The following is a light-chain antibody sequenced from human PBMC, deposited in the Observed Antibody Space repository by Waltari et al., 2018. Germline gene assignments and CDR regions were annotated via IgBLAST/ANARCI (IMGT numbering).Light chain of an antibody. CDR2: DVS. Sequence: QSAPTQPASVSGSPGQSITISGTGTSSHVGGYNYVPWYQQHPGKAPKLIIYDVSNRPSGVSNRFSGSKSGNTASLTISGLQAEDEADYYCSSYTSSSTRVFGGGTKLTVL. V-gene: IGLV2-14*01. CDR3: SSYTSSSTRV. CDR1: SSHVGGYNY. J-gene: IGLJ3*02.